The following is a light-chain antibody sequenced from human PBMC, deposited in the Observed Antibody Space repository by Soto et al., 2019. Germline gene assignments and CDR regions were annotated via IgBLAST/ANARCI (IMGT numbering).Light chain of an antibody. V-gene: IGLV1-40*01. CDR3: QSYDSSLSGSV. CDR2: DNN. Sequence: QSVLTQPPSVSGAPGQRVTISCTGSSSNIGAGYDVHWYQQLPGTAPKLLIYDNNNRPSGVPDRFSASKSGTSASLAITGLQDEDEADYYCQSYDSSLSGSVFGGGTQLTVL. CDR1: SSNIGAGYD. J-gene: IGLJ3*02.